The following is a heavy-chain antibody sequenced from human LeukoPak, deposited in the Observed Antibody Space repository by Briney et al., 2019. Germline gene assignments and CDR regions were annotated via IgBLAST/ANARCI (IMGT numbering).Heavy chain of an antibody. Sequence: GGSLRLSCAASGCTFSSYSIDWVRQAPGKGLEWLSYISSSSSTIYYADSVKGRFTISRDNAKNSVYLQMNSLRAEDTAVYYCARVWSSGYTKDYWGQGTLVTVSS. V-gene: IGHV3-48*04. D-gene: IGHD3-22*01. CDR1: GCTFSSYS. J-gene: IGHJ4*02. CDR3: ARVWSSGYTKDY. CDR2: ISSSSSTI.